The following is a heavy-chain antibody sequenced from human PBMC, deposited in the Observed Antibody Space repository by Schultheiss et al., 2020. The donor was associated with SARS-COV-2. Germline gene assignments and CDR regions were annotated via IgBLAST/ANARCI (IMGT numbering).Heavy chain of an antibody. J-gene: IGHJ4*02. V-gene: IGHV3-74*01. Sequence: GESLKISCAASGFTFSDYWMHWVRHVPGKGLLWVSRINSDGSNINYADSVKGRFTISRDNAKNTLYLQMNSLRAEDTAVYYCARDPQVWYFDYWGQGTLVTVSS. CDR1: GFTFSDYW. CDR3: ARDPQVWYFDY. D-gene: IGHD2-21*01. CDR2: INSDGSNI.